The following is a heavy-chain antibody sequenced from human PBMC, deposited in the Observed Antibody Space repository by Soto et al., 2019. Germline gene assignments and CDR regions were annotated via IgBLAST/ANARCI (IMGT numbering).Heavy chain of an antibody. CDR3: ARDSPLYYDILTGYYLYYFDY. J-gene: IGHJ4*02. D-gene: IGHD3-9*01. CDR2: IYHSGST. CDR1: GGSISSSNW. Sequence: QVQLQESGPGLMKPSGTLSLTCAVSGGSISSSNWWSWVRQPPGKGLEWIGEIYHSGSTNYNPSLKSRVTISVDKSKNQFSLKLSSMTAADTAVYYCARDSPLYYDILTGYYLYYFDYWGQGTLVTVSS. V-gene: IGHV4-4*02.